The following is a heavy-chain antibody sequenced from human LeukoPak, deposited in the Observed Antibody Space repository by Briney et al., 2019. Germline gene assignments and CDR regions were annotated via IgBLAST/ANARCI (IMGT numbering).Heavy chain of an antibody. Sequence: PETLSLTCTVSVGSLSSYYWSWIRQPPGKGLEWIGYIYYSESTNYNPSLKSRVTISVDTSQNQFSLKLSSVTAADTAVYHCARDGVWGAFDIWGQGTMVTVSS. J-gene: IGHJ3*02. CDR1: VGSLSSYY. V-gene: IGHV4-59*01. CDR3: ARDGVWGAFDI. D-gene: IGHD3-16*01. CDR2: IYYSEST.